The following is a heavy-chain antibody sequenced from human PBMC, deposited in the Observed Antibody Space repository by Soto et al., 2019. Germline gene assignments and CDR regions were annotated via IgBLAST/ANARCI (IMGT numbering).Heavy chain of an antibody. D-gene: IGHD1-20*01. CDR1: GCSISSYY. CDR3: ARPTYNSGSPFDY. V-gene: IGHV4-59*01. CDR2: IYYSGNT. J-gene: IGHJ4*02. Sequence: SETLSLTCTVSGCSISSYYWSWIRQPPGKGLEWIGYIYYSGNTNYNPSLKSRVTISVDTSKNQFSLKLSSVTAADTAVYYCARPTYNSGSPFDYWGQGTLVTVSS.